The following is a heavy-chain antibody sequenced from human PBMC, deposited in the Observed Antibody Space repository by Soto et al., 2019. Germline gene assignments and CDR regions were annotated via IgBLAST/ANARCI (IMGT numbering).Heavy chain of an antibody. D-gene: IGHD3-22*01. J-gene: IGHJ4*02. V-gene: IGHV2-5*02. CDR2: IYWDDDK. Sequence: IPLKETGPTLVKPTQTLTLTCTFSGFSLSSTRMAVGGIRQPQGKALEWLALIYWDDDKRYSPFLKSRLTITKDTSKNPVVLTMSNRDPLDTARYYCAHMLVVGLGYYFDYWGQGTLATVAS. CDR3: AHMLVVGLGYYFDY. CDR1: GFSLSSTRMA.